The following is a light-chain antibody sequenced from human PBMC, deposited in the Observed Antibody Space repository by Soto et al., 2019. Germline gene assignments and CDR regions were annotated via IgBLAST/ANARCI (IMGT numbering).Light chain of an antibody. CDR3: CSSAGGNTDV. CDR1: SSDVGGYKS. Sequence: QSVLTQPASVSGSPGQSITITCTGTSSDVGGYKSVSWYQQHPGKAPKLLIYEDRNRPSGVSNRFSGSKSGSTASLTLSGLQSEDEAEYYCCSSAGGNTDVFGTGTKVTVL. CDR2: EDR. V-gene: IGLV2-14*01. J-gene: IGLJ1*01.